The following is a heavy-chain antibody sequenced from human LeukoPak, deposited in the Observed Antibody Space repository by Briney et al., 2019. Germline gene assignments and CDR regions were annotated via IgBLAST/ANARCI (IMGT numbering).Heavy chain of an antibody. D-gene: IGHD5-12*01. J-gene: IGHJ4*02. CDR1: GFPFSSHG. Sequence: PGGSLRLSCAGSGFPFSSHGMNWVCQAPGKGLEWVSGISPGGGPTYYADSVKGRFTISRDDSKNTLYLQMKNLRAEDTAVYYCAKDGAWLRFDDWGQGTLVTVSS. CDR2: ISPGGGPT. CDR3: AKDGAWLRFDD. V-gene: IGHV3-23*01.